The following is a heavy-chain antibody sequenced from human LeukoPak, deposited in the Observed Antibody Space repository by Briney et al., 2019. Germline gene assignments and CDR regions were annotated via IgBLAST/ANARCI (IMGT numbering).Heavy chain of an antibody. D-gene: IGHD2-2*02. CDR3: ARARGCSSTSCYTKNRGYYYYGMDV. Sequence: PSETLSLTCTVSGGSISSGGYSWSWIRQPPGKGLEWIGYIYHSGSTYYNPSLKSRATISVDRSKNQFSLKLSSVTAADTAVYYCARARGCSSTSCYTKNRGYYYYGMDVWGQGTTVTVSS. CDR1: GGSISSGGYS. CDR2: IYHSGST. J-gene: IGHJ6*02. V-gene: IGHV4-30-2*01.